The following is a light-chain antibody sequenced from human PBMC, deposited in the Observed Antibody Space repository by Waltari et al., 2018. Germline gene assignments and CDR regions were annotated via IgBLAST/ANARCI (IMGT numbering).Light chain of an antibody. CDR1: NNDIGGYNY. CDR2: DVR. V-gene: IGLV2-14*03. J-gene: IGLJ3*02. CDR3: GSYTGSSTWV. Sequence: QSDLTQPASVSGSPGQSITISCTGTNNDIGGYNYVSWYQHHPGSAPTLIISDVRERPSGISHRFSGSKSGTTAYLSISDLQPDDEAEYFCGSYTGSSTWVFGGGTQVSVL.